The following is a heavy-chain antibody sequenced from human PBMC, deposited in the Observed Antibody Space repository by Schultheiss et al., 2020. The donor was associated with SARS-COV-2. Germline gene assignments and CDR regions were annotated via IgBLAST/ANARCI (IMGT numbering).Heavy chain of an antibody. V-gene: IGHV4-31*01. CDR2: IYYSGST. CDR1: GGSISSGGYY. CDR3: ARHMTYSSGFYFDY. D-gene: IGHD6-19*01. J-gene: IGHJ4*02. Sequence: SETLSLTCTVSGGSISSGGYYWSWIHQHPGKGLEWIGYIYYSGSTYYNPSLKSLVSISVDTSKNQFSLKLSSVTAADTAVYYCARHMTYSSGFYFDYWGQGTLVTVAS.